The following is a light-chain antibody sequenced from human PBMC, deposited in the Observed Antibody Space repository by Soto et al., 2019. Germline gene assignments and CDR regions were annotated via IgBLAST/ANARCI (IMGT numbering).Light chain of an antibody. CDR2: EVS. J-gene: IGLJ2*01. V-gene: IGLV2-14*01. Sequence: QSALTQPASVAGSPGQSITISCTGDVGRYNYVSWYQQHPGKAPKLIIYEVSSRPSGGSNRFSGSQSGNTASLTISGLRADDEADYYCSSYTSTTTLVFGRGTKLTVL. CDR1: VGRYNY. CDR3: SSYTSTTTLV.